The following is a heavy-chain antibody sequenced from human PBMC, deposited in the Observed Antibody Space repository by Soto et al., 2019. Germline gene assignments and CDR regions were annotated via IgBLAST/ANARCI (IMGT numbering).Heavy chain of an antibody. V-gene: IGHV3-23*01. CDR2: IRGTNGNT. CDR1: GFTFSSSA. Sequence: EVQLLESGGGLVQPGGSLRLSCAASGFTFSSSAMSWVRQAPGKGLEWVSAIRGTNGNTHYAESVKGRLTISRDNSKNTLYLQMNFLRAEDTAVYYCAECTVDTIVTSGWCNWLGPWGQGTLVIVSS. D-gene: IGHD6-19*01. CDR3: AECTVDTIVTSGWCNWLGP. J-gene: IGHJ5*02.